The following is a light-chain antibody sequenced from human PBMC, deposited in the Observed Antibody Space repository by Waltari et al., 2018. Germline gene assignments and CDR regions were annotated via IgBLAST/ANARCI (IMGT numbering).Light chain of an antibody. Sequence: DIQMTQSPSSLSASVGDRVTITCRASQGISNSLAWYQQKPGKAPKLLLYAASRLESGVPSRFSGSGSGTDYTLIISSLQPEDFATYYCQQYYSTPGLTFGGGTKVEIK. V-gene: IGKV1-NL1*01. CDR1: QGISNS. CDR2: AAS. J-gene: IGKJ4*01. CDR3: QQYYSTPGLT.